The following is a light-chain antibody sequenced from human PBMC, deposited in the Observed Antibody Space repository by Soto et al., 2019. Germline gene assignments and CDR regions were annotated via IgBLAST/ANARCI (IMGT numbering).Light chain of an antibody. CDR1: QDISNS. CDR3: QLFYHLPMYT. CDR2: DAS. Sequence: DIQVTQSPSSLSASVGDRVTITCQASQDISNSLNWYQQKPGKAPKLLIYDASTLETGGPSRFSGSGSGTDFTFTISSLQPVDIATYYYQLFYHLPMYTFGQGPRLELK. V-gene: IGKV1-33*01. J-gene: IGKJ2*01.